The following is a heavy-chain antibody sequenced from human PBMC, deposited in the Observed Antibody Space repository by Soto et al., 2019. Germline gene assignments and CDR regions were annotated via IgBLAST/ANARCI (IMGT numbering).Heavy chain of an antibody. CDR2: VYYSGGT. CDR3: VRQGIGNLHGLVDV. D-gene: IGHD1-1*01. J-gene: IGHJ6*02. V-gene: IGHV4-59*08. Sequence: QVPLQQSGPGLVKPSETLSLTCTVSSGPSSSHNWGWIRQPPGRGLEWIGYVYYSGGTSYNPSLKSRVTISADTSTNHISLTLSSVTAADTAVYYCVRQGIGNLHGLVDVWGQGTTVSVSS. CDR1: SGPSSSHN.